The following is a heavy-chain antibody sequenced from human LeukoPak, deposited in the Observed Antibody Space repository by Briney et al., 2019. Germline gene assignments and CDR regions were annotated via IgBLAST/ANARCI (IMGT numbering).Heavy chain of an antibody. V-gene: IGHV1-2*02. D-gene: IGHD1-1*01. Sequence: ASVKVSCKAFGYTFTGYYMHWVRQAPGQGLEWMGWINPNSGGTNYAQKFQGRVTMTRDTSISTAYMELSRLRSDDTAVYYCARDTTRMVSYYYYGMDVWGQGTTVTVSS. CDR2: INPNSGGT. J-gene: IGHJ6*02. CDR1: GYTFTGYY. CDR3: ARDTTRMVSYYYYGMDV.